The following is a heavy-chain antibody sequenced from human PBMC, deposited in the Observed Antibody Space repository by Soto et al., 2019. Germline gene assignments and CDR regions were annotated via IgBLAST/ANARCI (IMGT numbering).Heavy chain of an antibody. J-gene: IGHJ4*02. CDR3: AGVSDYGFV. CDR2: INHSGST. CDR1: GGSLSSYY. Sequence: PSETLSLTCAVYGGSLSSYYWTWIRQPPGKGLEWIGEINHSGSTNHNPSLKSRVTISVDTSKNQFSLKLSSMTATDTAVYYCAGVSDYGFVWGQGALVTVSS. V-gene: IGHV4-34*01. D-gene: IGHD4-17*01.